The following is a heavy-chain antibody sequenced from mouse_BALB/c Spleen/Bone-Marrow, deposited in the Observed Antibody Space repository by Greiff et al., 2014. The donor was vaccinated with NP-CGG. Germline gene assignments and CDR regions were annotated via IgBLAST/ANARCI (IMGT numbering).Heavy chain of an antibody. Sequence: VQLQQSGSELVKPGASVKLSCKASGYTFTDYIIHWVKQRSGQGLEWIGWFYPGSGSIKSNEKFKDRATLTADKSSSTVYMELSRLTSEDSAVYFCARHDEEYGNLFAYWGQGTLVTVSA. CDR3: ARHDEEYGNLFAY. D-gene: IGHD2-10*02. J-gene: IGHJ3*01. CDR2: FYPGSGSI. CDR1: GYTFTDYI. V-gene: IGHV1-62-2*01.